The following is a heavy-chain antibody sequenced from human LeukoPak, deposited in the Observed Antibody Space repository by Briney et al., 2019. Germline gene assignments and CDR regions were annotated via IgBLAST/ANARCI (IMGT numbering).Heavy chain of an antibody. CDR1: GGSISSYY. D-gene: IGHD5-24*01. J-gene: IGHJ4*02. Sequence: SETLSLTCTVSGGSISSYYWSWIRQPPGKGLEWIGYIYYSGSTNYNPSLKSRVTISVDTSKNQFSLKLSSVTAADTAAYYCARSWGYNDFDYWGQGTLVTVSS. V-gene: IGHV4-59*01. CDR3: ARSWGYNDFDY. CDR2: IYYSGST.